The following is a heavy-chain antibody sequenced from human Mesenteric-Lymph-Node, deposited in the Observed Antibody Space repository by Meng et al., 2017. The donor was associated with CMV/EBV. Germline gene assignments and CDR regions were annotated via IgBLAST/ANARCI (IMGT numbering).Heavy chain of an antibody. D-gene: IGHD3-3*01. V-gene: IGHV3-7*01. CDR2: IKYDGSEK. CDR3: AKHTIFGVGRYYYYAMDV. Sequence: GGSLRLSCAASGFTFSTSWMTWVRQAPRKGLEWVANIKYDGSEKNYVDSVRGRSTTSRDNAKNSLYLQMDSLRAEDTAVYYCAKHTIFGVGRYYYYAMDVWGQGTTVTVSS. J-gene: IGHJ6*02. CDR1: GFTFSTSW.